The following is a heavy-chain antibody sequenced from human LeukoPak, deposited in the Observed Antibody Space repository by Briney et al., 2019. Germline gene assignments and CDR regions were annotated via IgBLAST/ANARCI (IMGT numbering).Heavy chain of an antibody. J-gene: IGHJ4*02. CDR3: ARGRWPEFDY. D-gene: IGHD4-23*01. V-gene: IGHV1-8*01. CDR2: MNPNSGNT. Sequence: ASVTVSCKASGCIFTSYDINWVRQATGQGLEWMGWMNPNSGNTGYAQMFQGRVTMTRNTSISTAYMELSSLRSEDTAVYYCARGRWPEFDYWGQGTLVTVYS. CDR1: GCIFTSYD.